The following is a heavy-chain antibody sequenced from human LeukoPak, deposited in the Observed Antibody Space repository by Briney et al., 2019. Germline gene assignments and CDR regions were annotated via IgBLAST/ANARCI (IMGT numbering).Heavy chain of an antibody. J-gene: IGHJ5*02. Sequence: SQTLSLTCTVSGGSISSGSYYWSWIRQPAGKGLEWIGRIYTSGSTNYNPSLKSRVTISVDTSKNQFSLKLSSVTAADTAVYYCARDRVRGAYGGYNWFDPWGQGTLVTVSS. CDR3: ARDRVRGAYGGYNWFDP. D-gene: IGHD3-10*01. CDR1: GGSISSGSYY. CDR2: IYTSGST. V-gene: IGHV4-61*02.